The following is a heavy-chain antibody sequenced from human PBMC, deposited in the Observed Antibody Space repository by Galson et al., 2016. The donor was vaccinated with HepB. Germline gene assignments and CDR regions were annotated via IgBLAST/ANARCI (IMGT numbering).Heavy chain of an antibody. CDR1: GYIFTNYA. D-gene: IGHD2-21*02. Sequence: SVKVSCKASGYIFTNYAMNWVRQAPGQGLEWMGWINTNTGNPTYAQGFTGRFAFSLDTSVSTAYLQISSLKTEDTAVYYCARDPGGTYCGGDCYSAYWGQGALVTVSS. CDR3: ARDPGGTYCGGDCYSAY. J-gene: IGHJ4*02. V-gene: IGHV7-4-1*02. CDR2: INTNTGNP.